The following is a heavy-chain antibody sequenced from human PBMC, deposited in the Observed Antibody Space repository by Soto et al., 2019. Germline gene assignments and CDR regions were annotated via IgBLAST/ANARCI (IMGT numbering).Heavy chain of an antibody. Sequence: QMQLVESGGNVVQPGRSLRLSCAASGFTFSTYDVHWVRQAPGKGLEWVTFISFDGSNIFYADSVTGRFTVSRDLSNNTLYLQMVSLRPEDTAVYYRTKGGEYPGDPFDMWGQGTVVTVSS. CDR1: GFTFSTYD. D-gene: IGHD3-16*01. CDR3: TKGGEYPGDPFDM. CDR2: ISFDGSNI. J-gene: IGHJ3*02. V-gene: IGHV3-30*18.